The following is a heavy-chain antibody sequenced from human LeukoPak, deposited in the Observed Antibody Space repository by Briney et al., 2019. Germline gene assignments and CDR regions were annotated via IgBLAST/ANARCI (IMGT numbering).Heavy chain of an antibody. CDR1: GFTFSSYA. J-gene: IGHJ4*02. D-gene: IGHD6-19*01. CDR2: ISDDGDNK. V-gene: IGHV3-30*03. Sequence: GGSLRLSCAASGFTFSSYAMHWVRQAPGKGLGWVAVISDDGDNKHYADSVRGRFTISRDNSKNTLYLQMNSLRAEDTAVYYCARVYTSGWYGFPLDYWGQGTLVTVSS. CDR3: ARVYTSGWYGFPLDY.